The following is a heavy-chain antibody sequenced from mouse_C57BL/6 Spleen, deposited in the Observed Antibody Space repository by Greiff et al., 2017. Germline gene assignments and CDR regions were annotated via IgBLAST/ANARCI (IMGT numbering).Heavy chain of an antibody. CDR1: GYTFTSYW. Sequence: VQLQQPGAELVRPGTSVKLSCKASGYTFTSYWMHWVKQRPGQGLEWIGVIDPSDSYTNYNQKFKGKATLTVDTSSSTAYMQLSSLTSEDSAVYYCARADYDGYWGQGTTLTVSS. J-gene: IGHJ2*01. V-gene: IGHV1-59*01. D-gene: IGHD2-4*01. CDR3: ARADYDGY. CDR2: IDPSDSYT.